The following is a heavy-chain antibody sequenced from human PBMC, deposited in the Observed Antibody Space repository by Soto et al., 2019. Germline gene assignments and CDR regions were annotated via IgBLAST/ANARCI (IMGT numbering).Heavy chain of an antibody. CDR1: GFSLTTTRMG. CDR2: IYWDDDK. CDR3: AQAGDFDLLSFDH. J-gene: IGHJ4*02. V-gene: IGHV2-5*02. Sequence: QITLKESGPPLVRPAQALTLTCAFSGFSLTTTRMGVAWIRQPPGKALEWLALIYWDDDKRYSPSLKNRLTDSKDTPTNLVVLTITNISPYDTVTYFCAQAGDFDLLSFDHWGPGTQVTVSS. D-gene: IGHD2-15*01.